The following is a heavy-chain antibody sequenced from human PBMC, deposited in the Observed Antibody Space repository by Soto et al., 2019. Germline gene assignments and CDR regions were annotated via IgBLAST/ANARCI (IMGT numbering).Heavy chain of an antibody. CDR3: ARDIVVVPAVTGWFDP. CDR2: INHSGST. CDR1: GGSFSGYY. J-gene: IGHJ5*02. D-gene: IGHD2-2*01. V-gene: IGHV4-34*01. Sequence: SETLSLTCAVYGGSFSGYYWSWIRQPPGKGLEWIGEINHSGSTYYNPSLKSRVTISVDTSKNQFSLKLSSVTAADTAVYYCARDIVVVPAVTGWFDPWGQGTLVTVSS.